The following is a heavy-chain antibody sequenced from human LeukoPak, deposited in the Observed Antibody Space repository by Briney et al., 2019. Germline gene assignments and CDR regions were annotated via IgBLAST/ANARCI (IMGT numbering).Heavy chain of an antibody. CDR3: ARERGRYSYGYATLGY. D-gene: IGHD5-18*01. Sequence: ASVKVSCKASGYTFTGYYMHRVRQAPGQGLEWMGWINPNSGGTNYAQKFQGRVTMTRDTSIGTAYMELSRLRSDDTAVYYCARERGRYSYGYATLGYWGQGTLVTVSS. J-gene: IGHJ4*02. V-gene: IGHV1-2*02. CDR1: GYTFTGYY. CDR2: INPNSGGT.